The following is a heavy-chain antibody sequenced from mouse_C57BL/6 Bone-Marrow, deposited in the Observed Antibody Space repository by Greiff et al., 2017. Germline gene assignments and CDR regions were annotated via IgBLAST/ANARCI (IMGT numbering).Heavy chain of an antibody. CDR2: IWRGGSA. V-gene: IGHV2-2*01. CDR1: GFSLTSYG. CDR3: ASKGGYFDY. Sequence: VQRVESGPGLVQPSQSLSITCTVSGFSLTSYGVHWVRQSPGKGLEWLGVIWRGGSAAYTAAFISRLSISKDNSKSQVFFKMNSLQADDTAIYYCASKGGYFDYWGQGTTLTVSS. J-gene: IGHJ2*01.